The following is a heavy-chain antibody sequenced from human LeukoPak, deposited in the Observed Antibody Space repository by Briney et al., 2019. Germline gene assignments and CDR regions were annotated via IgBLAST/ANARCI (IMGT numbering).Heavy chain of an antibody. CDR3: ARQRAYGGPEY. J-gene: IGHJ4*02. V-gene: IGHV4-34*01. CDR1: GGSFSGYY. D-gene: IGHD2-21*01. Sequence: SETLSLTCAVYGGSFSGYYWSWIRQPPGKGLEWIGEINHSGSTNYNPSLKSRVTISVDTSKNQFSLKLSSVTAADTAVYYCARQRAYGGPEYWGQGTLVTVSS. CDR2: INHSGST.